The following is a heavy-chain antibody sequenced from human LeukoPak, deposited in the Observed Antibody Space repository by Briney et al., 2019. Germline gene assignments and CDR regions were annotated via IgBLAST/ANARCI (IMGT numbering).Heavy chain of an antibody. J-gene: IGHJ6*04. D-gene: IGHD3-10*02. V-gene: IGHV3-48*03. CDR1: GFTFSSYE. CDR3: AELGITMIGAV. CDR2: ISSSGSTI. Sequence: GGSLRLSCAASGFTFSSYEMNWVREAPGKGLEWVSYISSSGSTIYYADSVKGRFTISRDNAKNSLYLQMNSLRAEDTAVYYCAELGITMIGAVWGKGTTVTISS.